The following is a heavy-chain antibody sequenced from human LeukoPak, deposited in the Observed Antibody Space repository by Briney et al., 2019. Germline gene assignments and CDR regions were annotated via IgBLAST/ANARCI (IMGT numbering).Heavy chain of an antibody. CDR3: ARADNENYYFDY. CDR2: ISAYNGNT. Sequence: ASVKVSCKASGYTFTSYGISWVRQAPGQGLEWMGWISAYNGNTNYAQKLQGSVTMTTDTSTSTAYMELRSLRSDDTAVYYCARADNENYYFDYWGQGTLVTVSS. D-gene: IGHD1-1*01. J-gene: IGHJ4*02. V-gene: IGHV1-18*01. CDR1: GYTFTSYG.